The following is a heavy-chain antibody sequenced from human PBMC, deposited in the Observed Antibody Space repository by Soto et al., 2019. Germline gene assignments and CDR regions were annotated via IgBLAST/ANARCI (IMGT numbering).Heavy chain of an antibody. D-gene: IGHD3-3*01. CDR2: ISGSGGST. Sequence: PAGSLRLSCSASGFTFSSYAMSWVRQAPGKGLESVSAISGSGGSTYYADSVKGRFTISRDNSKNTLYLQMDSLRAEDTAVYYCAKGPPITIFGVVEYWGQGTLVTVSS. CDR1: GFTFSSYA. V-gene: IGHV3-23*01. J-gene: IGHJ4*02. CDR3: AKGPPITIFGVVEY.